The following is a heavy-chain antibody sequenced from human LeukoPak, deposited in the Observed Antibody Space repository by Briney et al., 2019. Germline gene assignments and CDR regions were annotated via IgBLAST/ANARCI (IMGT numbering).Heavy chain of an antibody. Sequence: PSETLSLTCTVSGGSISSSSYCWGWIRQPPGKGLEWIGSIYYSGSTYYNPSLKSRVTISVDTSKNQFSLKLSSVTAADTAVYYCARDGGSYYDILTRYYNPPFDYWGQGTLVTVSS. CDR1: GGSISSSSYC. CDR3: ARDGGSYYDILTRYYNPPFDY. J-gene: IGHJ4*02. CDR2: IYYSGST. D-gene: IGHD3-9*01. V-gene: IGHV4-39*02.